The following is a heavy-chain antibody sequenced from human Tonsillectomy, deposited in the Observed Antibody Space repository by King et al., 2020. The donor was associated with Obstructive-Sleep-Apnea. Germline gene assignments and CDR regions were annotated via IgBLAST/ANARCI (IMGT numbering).Heavy chain of an antibody. CDR2: MYYSVNT. Sequence: VQLQESGPGLAKPSETLSLTCTVSGGSIRSSTYYWTWIRQPPGKGLGWIATMYYSVNTYYNPSLKSRVTISVDNSKNQFSLKLSTVTAADTAVYFCAGTNYGLFFDYWGLGTLVTVSS. CDR3: AGTNYGLFFDY. V-gene: IGHV4-39*07. CDR1: GGSIRSSTYY. D-gene: IGHD3-3*01. J-gene: IGHJ4*02.